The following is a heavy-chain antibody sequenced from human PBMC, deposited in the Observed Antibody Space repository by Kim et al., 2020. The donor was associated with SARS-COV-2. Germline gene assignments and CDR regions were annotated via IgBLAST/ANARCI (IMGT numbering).Heavy chain of an antibody. D-gene: IGHD6-6*01. Sequence: ASVKVSCKVSGYSLSELSIHWVRQAPGKGLEWVGGFDPEDGETFYAQKFQGRVTMAQDTSTNTGYMHLSSLRSEDTAEYYCATLSIIRGGITRHGLAVWGQGTTVTVFS. J-gene: IGHJ6*02. CDR2: FDPEDGET. CDR3: ATLSIIRGGITRHGLAV. V-gene: IGHV1-24*01. CDR1: GYSLSELS.